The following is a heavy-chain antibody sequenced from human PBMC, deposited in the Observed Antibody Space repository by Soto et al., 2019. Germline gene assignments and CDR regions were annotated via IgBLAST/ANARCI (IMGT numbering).Heavy chain of an antibody. CDR2: IYPGDSDT. CDR1: GYSFTSYW. V-gene: IGHV5-51*01. J-gene: IGHJ6*02. D-gene: IGHD3-10*01. Sequence: LGESLKISCKGSGYSFTSYWIGWVRQMPGKGLEWMGIIYPGDSDTRYSPSFQGQVTISADKSISTAYLQWSSLKASDTAMYYCARGSPRGPDYYYYGMDVWGQGTTVTVSS. CDR3: ARGSPRGPDYYYYGMDV.